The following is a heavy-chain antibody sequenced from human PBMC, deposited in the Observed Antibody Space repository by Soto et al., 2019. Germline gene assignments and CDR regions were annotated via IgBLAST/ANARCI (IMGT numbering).Heavy chain of an antibody. CDR3: ARQIYDSDTGPNFQYYFDS. Sequence: GESLKISCKGSGYSFAGYWITWVRQKPGKGLEWMGRINPSDSQTYYSPSFRGHVTISVTKSITTVFLQWSSLRASDTAMYYCARQIYDSDTGPNFQYYFDSWGQGTPVTVS. V-gene: IGHV5-10-1*01. J-gene: IGHJ4*02. D-gene: IGHD3-22*01. CDR2: INPSDSQT. CDR1: GYSFAGYW.